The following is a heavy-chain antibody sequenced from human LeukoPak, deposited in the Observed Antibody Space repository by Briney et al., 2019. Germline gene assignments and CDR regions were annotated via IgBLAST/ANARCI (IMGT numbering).Heavy chain of an antibody. CDR2: INPSGGST. CDR3: ARDPGTVGHIDY. V-gene: IGHV1-46*01. D-gene: IGHD4-17*01. Sequence: SVKGSCKTSGYSFTSYYIHWVRQAPGQGLEWMGMINPSGGSTSYAQKFQGRVTMTRGMSTSPVHMELSSLRSEDTALYFCARDPGTVGHIDYWGQGTLVTVSS. CDR1: GYSFTSYY. J-gene: IGHJ4*02.